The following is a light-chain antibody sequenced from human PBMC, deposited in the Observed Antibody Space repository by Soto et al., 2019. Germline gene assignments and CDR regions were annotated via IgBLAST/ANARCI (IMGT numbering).Light chain of an antibody. Sequence: EIVMTQSPATPSVSPVARATLSCRASQSVSSNLAWYQQKPGQAPRLLIYGASNRATGIPDRFSGSGSGTDFTLTISRLEPEDFAVYYCQQYGSSGTFGQGTKVDIK. CDR3: QQYGSSGT. CDR1: QSVSSN. J-gene: IGKJ1*01. CDR2: GAS. V-gene: IGKV3-20*01.